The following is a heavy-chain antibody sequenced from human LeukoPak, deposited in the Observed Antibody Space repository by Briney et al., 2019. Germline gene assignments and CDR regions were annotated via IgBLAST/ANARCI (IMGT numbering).Heavy chain of an antibody. D-gene: IGHD1-26*01. CDR3: ARREYSGSYYGLSWFDP. CDR1: GSSIRSSGYY. CDR2: ISYSAHT. V-gene: IGHV4-39*01. J-gene: IGHJ5*02. Sequence: ETLCLTCTVSGSSIRSSGYYWGCIRQPPGKGLEWIASISYSAHTNYNPSLKSPVTISVDTSKNQHSLKLSSLTAADTAVYYCARREYSGSYYGLSWFDPWGQGTLVTVSS.